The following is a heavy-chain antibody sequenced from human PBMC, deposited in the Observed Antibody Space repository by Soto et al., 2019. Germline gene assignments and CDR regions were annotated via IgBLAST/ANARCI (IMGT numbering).Heavy chain of an antibody. CDR3: AKGSGSGYYGSGSYYDYYGMDV. CDR2: ISYDGSNK. V-gene: IGHV3-30*18. CDR1: GFTFSSYG. J-gene: IGHJ6*02. Sequence: PGGSLRLSCAASGFTFSSYGMHWVRQAPGKRLEWVAVISYDGSNKYYADSVKGRFTISRDNSKNTLYLQMNSLRAEDTAVYYCAKGSGSGYYGSGSYYDYYGMDVWGQGTTVTVSS. D-gene: IGHD3-10*01.